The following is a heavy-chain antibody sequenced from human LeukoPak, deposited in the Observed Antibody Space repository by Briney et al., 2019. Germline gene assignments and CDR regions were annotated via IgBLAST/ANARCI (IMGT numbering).Heavy chain of an antibody. J-gene: IGHJ4*02. CDR1: GGSISSNSYY. Sequence: SETLSLTCAVSGGSISSNSYYWGWIRQPPGKGLEWIGSIYYSGSTYYNPSLKSRVTISVDTSKNQFSLKLSSVTAADTAVYYCARRSYNSPFRYWGQGTLVTVSS. D-gene: IGHD5-24*01. V-gene: IGHV4-39*01. CDR3: ARRSYNSPFRY. CDR2: IYYSGST.